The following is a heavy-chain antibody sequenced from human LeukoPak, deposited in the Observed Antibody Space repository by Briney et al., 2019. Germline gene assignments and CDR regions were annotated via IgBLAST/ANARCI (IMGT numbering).Heavy chain of an antibody. CDR3: AKDRQDIVVVPAAPYDAFDI. J-gene: IGHJ3*02. Sequence: GGSLRLSCAASGFTFSSYSMNWVRQAPGKGLEWVSSISSSSSYIYYADSVKGRFTISRDNSKNTLYLQMNSLRAEDTAVYYCAKDRQDIVVVPAAPYDAFDIWGQGTMVTVSS. V-gene: IGHV3-21*04. CDR1: GFTFSSYS. CDR2: ISSSSSYI. D-gene: IGHD2-2*01.